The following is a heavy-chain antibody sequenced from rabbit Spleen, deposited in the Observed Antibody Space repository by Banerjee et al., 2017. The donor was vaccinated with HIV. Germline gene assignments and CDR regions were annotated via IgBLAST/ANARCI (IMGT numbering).Heavy chain of an antibody. Sequence: QEQLEESGGGLVQPEGSLTLTCKASGIDFSSYYYMCWVRQAPGKGLEWIGCRDTYSGSSTYYASWVNGRFTISKTSSTTVTLQATSLTAADTATYFCARDLVAVIGWNFNLWGQGTLVTVS. CDR3: ARDLVAVIGWNFNL. D-gene: IGHD1-1*01. CDR1: GIDFSSYYY. J-gene: IGHJ4*01. CDR2: RDTYSGSST. V-gene: IGHV1S45*01.